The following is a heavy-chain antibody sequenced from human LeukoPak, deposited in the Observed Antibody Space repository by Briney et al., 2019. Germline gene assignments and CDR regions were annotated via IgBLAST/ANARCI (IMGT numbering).Heavy chain of an antibody. Sequence: PSETLSLTCSVSGGSISGHYWSWIRQPAGKGLEWIGRIYSSGSTNYNPSLKSRVTVALDTSKNQFSLKLNSVTAADTAVYYCARDDVHRSFDIWGQGTMVTVSS. CDR3: ARDDVHRSFDI. CDR1: GGSISGHY. D-gene: IGHD1-1*01. V-gene: IGHV4-4*07. CDR2: IYSSGST. J-gene: IGHJ3*02.